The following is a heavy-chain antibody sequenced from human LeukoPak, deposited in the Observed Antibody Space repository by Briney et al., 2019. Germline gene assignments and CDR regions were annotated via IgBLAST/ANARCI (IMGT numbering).Heavy chain of an antibody. CDR2: INHSGST. Sequence: SSETLSLTCAVYGGSSSGYYWSWLRQPPGKGLEWIGEINHSGSTNYNPSLKSRVTISVDTSKNQFSLKLNSVTAADTAVYSCARGNYGGNSGDAFDIWGQGTMVTVSS. V-gene: IGHV4-34*01. D-gene: IGHD4-23*01. CDR1: GGSSSGYY. CDR3: ARGNYGGNSGDAFDI. J-gene: IGHJ3*02.